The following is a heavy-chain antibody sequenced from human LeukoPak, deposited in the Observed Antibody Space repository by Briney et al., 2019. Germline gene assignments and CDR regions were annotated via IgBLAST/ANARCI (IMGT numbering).Heavy chain of an antibody. CDR3: ARENEDYYGSGSYEDV. CDR2: IKQDGSEK. Sequence: GGSLRLSCAASGFTFSSYWMSWVRQAPGKGLEWVANIKQDGSEKYYVDSVKGRFTISRDNAKNSLYLQMNSLRAEDTAVYYCARENEDYYGSGSYEDVWGKGTTVTISS. CDR1: GFTFSSYW. D-gene: IGHD3-10*01. V-gene: IGHV3-7*01. J-gene: IGHJ6*04.